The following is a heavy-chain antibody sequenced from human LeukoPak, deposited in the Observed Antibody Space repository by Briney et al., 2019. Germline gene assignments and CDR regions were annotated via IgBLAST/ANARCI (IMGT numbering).Heavy chain of an antibody. CDR3: ARDPVPAAARHFDY. V-gene: IGHV3-30-3*01. J-gene: IGHJ4*02. CDR2: ISSXGSLE. D-gene: IGHD2-2*01. CDR1: GFTFSGYA. Sequence: GGSLRLSCAASGFTFSGYAMHWVXQAPGKGLEWXAVISSXGSLEYYADSVKGRFTISRDNSKNTLYLQMNSLRPEDTAVYYCARDPVPAAARHFDYWGQGTLVTVSS.